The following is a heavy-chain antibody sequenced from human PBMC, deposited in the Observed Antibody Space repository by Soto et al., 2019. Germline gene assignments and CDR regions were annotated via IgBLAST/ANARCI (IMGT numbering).Heavy chain of an antibody. CDR2: IRGFSPYT. V-gene: IGHV3-21*01. Sequence: GGSLTLSCISSGFTFRTYTMNWVRQAPGKGLEWVSGIRGFSPYTFYAGSVKGRFTISRDTAKNSLYLRMNRLRAEDTAVYYCARDRGYDAHDYYYNAMDVWGHGTTVTVSS. D-gene: IGHD2-15*01. J-gene: IGHJ6*02. CDR3: ARDRGYDAHDYYYNAMDV. CDR1: GFTFRTYT.